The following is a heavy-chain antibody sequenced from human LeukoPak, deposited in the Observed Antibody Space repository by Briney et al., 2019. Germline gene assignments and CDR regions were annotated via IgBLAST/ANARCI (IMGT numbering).Heavy chain of an antibody. V-gene: IGHV3-48*01. CDR2: ISGTSSTI. D-gene: IGHD4-17*01. J-gene: IGHJ6*02. CDR1: GFTFSSSD. CDR3: ARVGGDSGLGYYYYYYGMDV. Sequence: LSGGSLRLSCAASGFTFSSSDMNWVRQAPGKGLEWVSYISGTSSTIYYRDSVKGRFTISRDNAKNSLFLQMNSLRAEDTAVYYCARVGGDSGLGYYYYYYGMDVWGQGTTVTVSS.